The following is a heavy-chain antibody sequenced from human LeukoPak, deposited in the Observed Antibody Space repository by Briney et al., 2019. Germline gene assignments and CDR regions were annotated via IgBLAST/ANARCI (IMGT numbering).Heavy chain of an antibody. CDR2: IYSGGST. Sequence: PGGSLRLSCAASGFTVSSNYMSWVRQAPGKGLEWVSVIYSGGSTYYADSVKGRFTISRDNSKNTLYLQMNSLRADDTAVYYCATASSGWYWYFDYWGQGSLVTVSS. CDR3: ATASSGWYWYFDY. D-gene: IGHD6-19*01. J-gene: IGHJ4*02. CDR1: GFTVSSNY. V-gene: IGHV3-53*01.